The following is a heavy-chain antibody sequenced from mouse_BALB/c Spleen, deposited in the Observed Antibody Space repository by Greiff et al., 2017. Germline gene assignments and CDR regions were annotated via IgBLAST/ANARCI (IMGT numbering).Heavy chain of an antibody. Sequence: EVQLQQSGPELVKPGASVKISCKASGYTFTDYNMHWVKQSHGKSLEWIGYIYPYNGGTGYNQKFKSKATLTVDNSSSTAYMELRSLTSEDSAVYYCARDYYGYDYYAMDYWGQGTSVTVSS. CDR3: ARDYYGYDYYAMDY. J-gene: IGHJ4*01. CDR1: GYTFTDYN. V-gene: IGHV1S29*02. D-gene: IGHD2-2*01. CDR2: IYPYNGGT.